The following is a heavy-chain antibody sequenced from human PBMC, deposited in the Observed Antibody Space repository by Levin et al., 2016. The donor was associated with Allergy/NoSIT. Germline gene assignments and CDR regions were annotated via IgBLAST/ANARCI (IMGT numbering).Heavy chain of an antibody. CDR1: GFTFSSYG. Sequence: GGSLRLSCAASGFTFSSYGMHWVRQAPGKGLEWVAVISYDGSNKYYADSVKGRFTISRDNSKNTLYLQMNSLRAEDTAVYYCAKEFGVLAGSESLDYWGQGTLVTVSS. V-gene: IGHV3-30*18. J-gene: IGHJ4*02. CDR3: AKEFGVLAGSESLDY. D-gene: IGHD3-10*01. CDR2: ISYDGSNK.